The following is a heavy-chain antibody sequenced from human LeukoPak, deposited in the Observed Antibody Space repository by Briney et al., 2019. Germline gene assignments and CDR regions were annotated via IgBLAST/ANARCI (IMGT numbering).Heavy chain of an antibody. J-gene: IGHJ4*02. CDR3: AIAAGTYYYDSTEHARFDY. D-gene: IGHD3-22*01. V-gene: IGHV3-23*01. Sequence: RSGGSLRLSCAASGFTFSSYAMSWVRQAPGKGLEWVSAISGSGGSIYYADSVKGRFTISRDNSKNTLYLQMNSLRAEDTAVYYCAIAAGTYYYDSTEHARFDYWGQGTLVTVSS. CDR1: GFTFSSYA. CDR2: ISGSGGSI.